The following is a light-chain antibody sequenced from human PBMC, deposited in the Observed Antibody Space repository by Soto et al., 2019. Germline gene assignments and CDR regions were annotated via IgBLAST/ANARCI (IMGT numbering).Light chain of an antibody. CDR2: DAS. V-gene: IGKV3-11*01. CDR1: QSVSSY. Sequence: EIVFTQSPASLSLSPGERATLSCRASQSVSSYLAWYQQKPGQAPRLLIYDASNRATGIPARFSGSGSGTDFTLTISSLEPEDFAVYYCQQRSNWRGTLGQGTRLEIK. CDR3: QQRSNWRGT. J-gene: IGKJ5*01.